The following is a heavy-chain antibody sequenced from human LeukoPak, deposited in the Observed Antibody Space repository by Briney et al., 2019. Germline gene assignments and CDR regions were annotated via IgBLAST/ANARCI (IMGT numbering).Heavy chain of an antibody. Sequence: PGRSLRLSCAASGFTFSSYGMHWVRQAPGKGLEWVAVISYDGSNKYYADSVKGRFTISRDNSKNTLYLQMNSLRAEDTAVYYCAKDGALSTSYGMDVWGQGTTVTVSS. D-gene: IGHD2-2*01. CDR2: ISYDGSNK. V-gene: IGHV3-30*18. CDR1: GFTFSSYG. CDR3: AKDGALSTSYGMDV. J-gene: IGHJ6*02.